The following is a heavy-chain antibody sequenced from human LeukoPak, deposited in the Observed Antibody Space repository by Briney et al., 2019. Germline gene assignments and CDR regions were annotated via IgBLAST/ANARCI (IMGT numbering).Heavy chain of an antibody. CDR3: ARALGRYFDWLLKGYFDY. V-gene: IGHV3-30*04. D-gene: IGHD3-9*01. J-gene: IGHJ4*02. Sequence: PGGSLRLSCAASGFTFSSYAMHWVRQAPGKGLEWVAVISYDGSNKYYADSVKGRFTISRDNSKNTLYLQMNSLRAEDTAVYYCARALGRYFDWLLKGYFDYWGQGTLVTVSS. CDR2: ISYDGSNK. CDR1: GFTFSSYA.